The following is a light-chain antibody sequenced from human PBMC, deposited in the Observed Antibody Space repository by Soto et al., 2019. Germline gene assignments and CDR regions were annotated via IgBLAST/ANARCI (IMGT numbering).Light chain of an antibody. V-gene: IGKV3-20*01. CDR3: QQFGSSPLT. J-gene: IGKJ1*01. CDR2: GAS. CDR1: QSVSSNY. Sequence: EIVLTQSPGTLSLSPGERATLSCRASQSVSSNYLAWYQQKPGQAPRLLIYGASSRATDIPDRFSGSGSGTDFTLTISRLEPEDFAVYFRQQFGSSPLTFGQGTKVEIK.